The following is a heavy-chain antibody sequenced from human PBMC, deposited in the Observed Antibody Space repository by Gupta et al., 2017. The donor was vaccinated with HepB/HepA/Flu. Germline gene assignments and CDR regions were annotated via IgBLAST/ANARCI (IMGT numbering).Heavy chain of an antibody. V-gene: IGHV5-51*01. J-gene: IGHJ6*03. CDR1: GYRFTSYW. CDR3: ARLGGYYYYYMDV. Sequence: VQLVRSGAEVNKPGESRKISCKGCGYRFTSYWIGRVRQMPGKGLEWMGIIYPGDSDTRYSPSFQGQVTISADKSISTAYLQWSSLKASDTAMYYCARLGGYYYYYMDVWGKGTTVTVSS. D-gene: IGHD3-16*01. CDR2: IYPGDSDT.